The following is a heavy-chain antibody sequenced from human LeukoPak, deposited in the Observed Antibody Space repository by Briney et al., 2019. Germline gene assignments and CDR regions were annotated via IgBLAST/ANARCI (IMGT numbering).Heavy chain of an antibody. D-gene: IGHD2-15*01. CDR2: MYYSGST. V-gene: IGHV4-39*01. CDR3: AKRGSGDGYYFDY. Sequence: SETLSLTCTVSGGSISSSSYYWAWIRQPPGKGLAWIGSMYYSGSTYYNPFLNSRVTISIDTSKNQFSLKLSPVTAADTAVYYCAKRGSGDGYYFDYWGQGTLVTVSS. CDR1: GGSISSSSYY. J-gene: IGHJ4*02.